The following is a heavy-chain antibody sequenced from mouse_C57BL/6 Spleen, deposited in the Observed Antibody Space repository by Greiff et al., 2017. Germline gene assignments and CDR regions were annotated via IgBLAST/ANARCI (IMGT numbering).Heavy chain of an antibody. J-gene: IGHJ2*01. CDR2: ISSGGSYT. D-gene: IGHD1-1*01. V-gene: IGHV5-6*01. Sequence: EVQGVESGGDLVKPGGSLKLSCAASGFTFSSYGMSWVRQTPDKRLEWVATISSGGSYTYYPDSVKGRFTISRDNAKNTLYLQMSSLKSEDTAMYYCASRDYYGFDYWGQGTTLTVSS. CDR1: GFTFSSYG. CDR3: ASRDYYGFDY.